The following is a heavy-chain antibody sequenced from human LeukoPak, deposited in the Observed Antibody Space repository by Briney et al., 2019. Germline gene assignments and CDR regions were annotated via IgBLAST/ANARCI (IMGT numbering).Heavy chain of an antibody. D-gene: IGHD3-3*01. CDR3: ARQAYDFWSGYYTGYYYYGMDV. CDR2: IYYSGST. CDR1: GGSISGYY. V-gene: IGHV4-59*01. Sequence: SETLSLTCTVSGGSISGYYWSWIRQPPGKGLEWIGYIYYSGSTNYNPSLKSRVTISVDTSKNQFSLKLSSVTAADTAVYYCARQAYDFWSGYYTGYYYYGMDVWGQGTTVTVSS. J-gene: IGHJ6*02.